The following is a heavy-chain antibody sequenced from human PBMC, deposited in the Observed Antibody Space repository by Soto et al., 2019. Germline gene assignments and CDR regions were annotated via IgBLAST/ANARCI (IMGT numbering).Heavy chain of an antibody. CDR3: ARTVRDFYGRDV. Sequence: EVQLVESGGGLVQPGGSLRLSCEASGFTFRNYDMHWVRQGTGKGLEWVSGISAAGDPDYADSVEGRFTISRENAQNSFFLQINSLRVGDTAVYYCARTVRDFYGRDVWGQGTTVIVSS. J-gene: IGHJ6*02. V-gene: IGHV3-13*05. CDR2: ISAAGDP. CDR1: GFTFRNYD.